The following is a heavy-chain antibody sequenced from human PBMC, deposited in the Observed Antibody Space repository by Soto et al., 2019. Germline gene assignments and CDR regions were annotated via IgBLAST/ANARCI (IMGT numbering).Heavy chain of an antibody. J-gene: IGHJ4*02. CDR1: GFTFDDYA. Sequence: SLRLSCAASGFTFDDYAMHWVRQAPGKGLEWVSGISWNSGSIGYADSVKGRFTISRDNAKNSLYLQMNSLRAEDTALYYCAKEVEGGYFDYWGQGTLVTVSS. D-gene: IGHD2-15*01. V-gene: IGHV3-9*01. CDR3: AKEVEGGYFDY. CDR2: ISWNSGSI.